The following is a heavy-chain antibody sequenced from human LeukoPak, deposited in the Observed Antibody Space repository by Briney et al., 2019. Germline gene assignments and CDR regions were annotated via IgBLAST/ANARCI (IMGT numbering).Heavy chain of an antibody. D-gene: IGHD3-16*01. CDR1: GFSMTSYY. CDR3: AKKNYDSPDS. J-gene: IGHJ4*02. Sequence: SETLSLTCTVSGFSMTSYYWSWIRQPPGKGLEWIGYISTSGSTNYNPPFKSRVTMSVDTSKNYFSLKLNSVTAADTAFYYCAKKNYDSPDSWGQGTLVTAS. CDR2: ISTSGST. V-gene: IGHV4-4*09.